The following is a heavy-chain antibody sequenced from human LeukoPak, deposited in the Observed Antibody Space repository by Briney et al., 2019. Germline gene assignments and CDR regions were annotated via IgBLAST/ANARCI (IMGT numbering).Heavy chain of an antibody. CDR3: ARGYDTIFGVVITDDAFDI. J-gene: IGHJ3*02. Sequence: SETLSLTCTVSGGSISSYYWSWTRQPPGKGLEWIGYIYYSGSTNYNPSLKSRVTISVDTSKNQFSLKLSSVTAADTAVYYCARGYDTIFGVVITDDAFDIWGQGTMVTVSS. CDR1: GGSISSYY. CDR2: IYYSGST. D-gene: IGHD3-3*01. V-gene: IGHV4-59*01.